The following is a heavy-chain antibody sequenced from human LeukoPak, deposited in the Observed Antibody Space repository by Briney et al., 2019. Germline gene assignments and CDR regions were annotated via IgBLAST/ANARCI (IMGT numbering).Heavy chain of an antibody. D-gene: IGHD6-19*01. J-gene: IGHJ4*02. V-gene: IGHV3-74*01. CDR2: ISTDGSST. CDR3: ARVQGGGYRTADS. Sequence: GGSLRLSCATSGFTFNSYWMHWVRQAPGKGLAWVSYISTDGSSTYYADSVKGRFTISRDNSKNTLFLQMNSLRDEDTAMYCCARVQGGGYRTADSWGQGTLVTVSS. CDR1: GFTFNSYW.